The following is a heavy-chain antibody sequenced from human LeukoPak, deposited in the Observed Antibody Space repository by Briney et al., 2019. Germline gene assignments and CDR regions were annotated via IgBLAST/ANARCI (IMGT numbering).Heavy chain of an antibody. V-gene: IGHV3-30*18. J-gene: IGHJ3*02. CDR2: ISYDGSNK. CDR1: GFTFSSYG. D-gene: IGHD5-12*01. CDR3: AKGGEYSGYVPTSQYDAFDI. Sequence: GGSLRLSCAASGFTFSSYGMHWVRQAPGKGLEWVAVISYDGSNKYYVDSVKGRFTISRDNSKNTLYLQMNSLRAEDTAVYYCAKGGEYSGYVPTSQYDAFDIWGQGTMVTVSS.